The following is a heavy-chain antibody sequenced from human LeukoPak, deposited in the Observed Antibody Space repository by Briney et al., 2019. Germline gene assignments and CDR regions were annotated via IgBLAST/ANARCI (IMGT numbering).Heavy chain of an antibody. D-gene: IGHD2-2*01. CDR2: INPNRGAT. Sequence: GASVKVSCKASGYTFTGYYMHWVRQAPGQGLEWMGRINPNRGATKYAQKFQGRVTMTRDTSISTAYMELASLRSDDTAIYYCARVDCTSTNCYPFDPWGQGTPVIVSS. J-gene: IGHJ5*02. CDR3: ARVDCTSTNCYPFDP. V-gene: IGHV1-2*06. CDR1: GYTFTGYY.